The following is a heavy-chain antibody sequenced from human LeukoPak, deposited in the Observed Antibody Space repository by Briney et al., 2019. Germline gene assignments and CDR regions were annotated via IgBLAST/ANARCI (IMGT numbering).Heavy chain of an antibody. D-gene: IGHD3-22*01. CDR3: ARDDDTDRAFDI. J-gene: IGHJ3*02. V-gene: IGHV3-30-3*01. CDR1: GFTFSSYA. CDR2: ISYDGSNK. Sequence: PGGSLRLSCAASGFTFSSYAMHWVRQAPGKGLEWVAVISYDGSNKYYADSVKGRFTISRDNSKNTLYLQMNSLRAEDTAVYYCARDDDTDRAFDIWGQGTMVTVSS.